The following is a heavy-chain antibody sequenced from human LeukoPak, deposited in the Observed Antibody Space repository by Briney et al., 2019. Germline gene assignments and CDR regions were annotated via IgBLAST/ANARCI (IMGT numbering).Heavy chain of an antibody. CDR1: GYTFTSYG. Sequence: ASVKVSCKASGYTFTSYGISWVRQAPGQGLEWMGWMNPNSGNTGYAQKFQGRVTMTRNTSISTAYMELSSLRSEDTAVYYCARETARDKGGSGGFDYWGQGTLVTVSS. D-gene: IGHD2-15*01. V-gene: IGHV1-8*02. CDR3: ARETARDKGGSGGFDY. CDR2: MNPNSGNT. J-gene: IGHJ4*02.